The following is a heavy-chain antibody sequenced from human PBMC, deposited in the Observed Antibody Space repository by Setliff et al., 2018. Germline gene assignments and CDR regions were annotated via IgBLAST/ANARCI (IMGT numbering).Heavy chain of an antibody. J-gene: IGHJ4*02. CDR1: GFTFSSYA. CDR2: LSSDGSRA. D-gene: IGHD5-12*01. Sequence: GGSLRLSCAASGFTFSSYAMYWVRQAPGMGLEFVSALSSDGSRAYYADSVKDRFFISRDNSKNTVYLQMNSLRADDTAVYYCARGIGTLDISRYFDYWGQGTLVTGSS. CDR3: ARGIGTLDISRYFDY. V-gene: IGHV3-64*02.